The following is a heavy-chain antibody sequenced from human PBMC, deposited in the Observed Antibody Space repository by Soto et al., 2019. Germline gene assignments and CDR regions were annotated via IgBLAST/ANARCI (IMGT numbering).Heavy chain of an antibody. CDR1: ESRFGYFW. V-gene: IGHV3-7*01. CDR2: MKFDGSEK. CDR3: VRDSGYGSQSSVNHYFDY. J-gene: IGHJ4*02. D-gene: IGHD3-10*01. Sequence: EVQLVESGGGLVQPGGPRGLSCLPSESRFGYFWMSWSRQAPGKGLEWVAGMKFDGSEKQYADSVKGRFTISRDNAENSLYLQLNSLRAEDTALYYCVRDSGYGSQSSVNHYFDYWGQGTLVTVSS.